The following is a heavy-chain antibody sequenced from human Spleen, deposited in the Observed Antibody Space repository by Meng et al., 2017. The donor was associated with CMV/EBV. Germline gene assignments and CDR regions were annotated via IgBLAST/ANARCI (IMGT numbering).Heavy chain of an antibody. CDR2: INPNSGAT. CDR3: AREYISSWFDF. J-gene: IGHJ5*01. D-gene: IGHD1-1*01. Sequence: ASVKVSCKASGYTLTDHYVHWVRQAPGQGLEWMGWINPNSGATNYARDFQGRFTMTRDTSISTAYMELSRRRFDDTAVYYCAREYISSWFDFWGQGTLVTVSS. CDR1: GYTLTDHY. V-gene: IGHV1-2*02.